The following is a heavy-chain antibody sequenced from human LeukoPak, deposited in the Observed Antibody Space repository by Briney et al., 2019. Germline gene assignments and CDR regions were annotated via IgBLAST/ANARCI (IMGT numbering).Heavy chain of an antibody. J-gene: IGHJ4*02. V-gene: IGHV3-23*01. CDR1: GFTFSSYV. CDR2: ITGSGGST. D-gene: IGHD6-19*01. CDR3: AKRESVGGWHFLDY. Sequence: GGSLRLSCAASGFTFSSYVMNWVRQAPGKGLEWVSVITGSGGSTYYADSVKGRFTVSRDNSKNTLSLQMNRLRVEDTAIYYCAKRESVGGWHFLDYWGQGTLVSVSS.